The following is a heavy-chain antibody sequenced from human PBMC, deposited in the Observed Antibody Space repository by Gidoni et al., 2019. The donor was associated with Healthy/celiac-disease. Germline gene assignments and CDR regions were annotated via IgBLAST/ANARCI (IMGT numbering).Heavy chain of an antibody. CDR2: INHSGST. CDR1: GGSFSGYY. J-gene: IGHJ1*01. D-gene: IGHD6-19*01. Sequence: QAQLQQLGAGLLKPSETLSLTCAVYGGSFSGYYWSWIRQPPGKGLEWIGEINHSGSTNYNPSLKSRVTISVDTSKTRFSLKLSSVTAADTAVYYCARGRIAVAGRGLSFQHWGQGTLVTVSS. V-gene: IGHV4-34*01. CDR3: ARGRIAVAGRGLSFQH.